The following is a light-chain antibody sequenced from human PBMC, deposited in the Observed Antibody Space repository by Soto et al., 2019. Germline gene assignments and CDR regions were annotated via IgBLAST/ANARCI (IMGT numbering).Light chain of an antibody. J-gene: IGLJ1*01. V-gene: IGLV6-57*02. CDR1: SGSIASNY. Sequence: LTQPHSVSASPGKTVTISCTGSSGSIASNYVQWYQQRPGSAPTTVIYEDNQRPSGVPDRFSGSIDSSSNSASLTISGLKTEDEADYYCQSYDSSDLYVFGTGTKVTVL. CDR2: EDN. CDR3: QSYDSSDLYV.